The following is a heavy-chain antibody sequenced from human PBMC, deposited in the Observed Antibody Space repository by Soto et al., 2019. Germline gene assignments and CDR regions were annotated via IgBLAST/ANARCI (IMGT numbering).Heavy chain of an antibody. CDR2: IYHSGST. D-gene: IGHD2-15*01. J-gene: IGHJ6*01. CDR1: GGSISSGGYS. V-gene: IGHV4-30-2*01. CDR3: ARYLTVCSVGSCDSTSTNYNWGV. Sequence: PSETLSLTCAVSGGSISSGGYSWSWIRQPPGKGLEWIGYIYHSGSTYYNPSLKSRVTISVDTSKNQFSLKLSSVTAADTAVYYCARYLTVCSVGSCDSTSTNYNWGVWGRRTTGGVSS.